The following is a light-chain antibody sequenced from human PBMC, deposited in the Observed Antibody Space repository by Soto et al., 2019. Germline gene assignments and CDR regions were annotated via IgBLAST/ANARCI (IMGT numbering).Light chain of an antibody. CDR2: GSS. CDR1: QSVSNNY. Sequence: EVVLTQSPGTLSLSPGEIATVSCRASQSVSNNYVAWYQQKPGQAPRLLIFGSSDRATGIPDRFSGSGSGTDFTLTISRLEPEDFAVYFCHQYGSSPPHTFGQGTNLEIK. CDR3: HQYGSSPPHT. V-gene: IGKV3-20*01. J-gene: IGKJ2*01.